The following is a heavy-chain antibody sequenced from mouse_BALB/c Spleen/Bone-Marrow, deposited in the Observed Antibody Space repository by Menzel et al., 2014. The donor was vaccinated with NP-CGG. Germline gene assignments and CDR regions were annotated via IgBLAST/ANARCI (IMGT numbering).Heavy chain of an antibody. J-gene: IGHJ3*01. CDR3: AGSTMISAWFAY. D-gene: IGHD2-4*01. V-gene: IGHV1S135*01. CDR1: GYSFTSYY. CDR2: IDPFNGGT. Sequence: VQLQQSGPELTKPGASVKISCKASGYSFTSYYMHWVKQSHGKSLERIGYIDPFNGGTSYNQKFKGKATLTVDKSSSTAYMHLSSLTSEDSAVYYCAGSTMISAWFAYWGQGTLVTVSA.